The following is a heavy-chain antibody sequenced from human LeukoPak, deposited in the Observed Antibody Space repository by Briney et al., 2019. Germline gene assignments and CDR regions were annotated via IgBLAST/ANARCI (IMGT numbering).Heavy chain of an antibody. J-gene: IGHJ6*03. V-gene: IGHV4-39*07. CDR1: GGSISSSSDY. D-gene: IGHD6-13*01. CDR2: IYYSGST. CDR3: ARGLGTGIAAAATPNYYMDV. Sequence: PSETLSLTCTVSGGSISSSSDYLGWIRQPPGKGLEYIGSIYYSGSTYYNPSVKSRVTMSVDTSKNQFSLKLSSVTAADTAVYYCARGLGTGIAAAATPNYYMDVWGKGTTVTIFS.